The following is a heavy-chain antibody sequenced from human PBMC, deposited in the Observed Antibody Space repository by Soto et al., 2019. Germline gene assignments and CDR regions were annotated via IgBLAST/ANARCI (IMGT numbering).Heavy chain of an antibody. CDR2: IYYSGST. CDR1: GGSISSGGYY. J-gene: IGHJ4*02. CDR3: AGFHDILTGIDY. D-gene: IGHD3-9*01. Sequence: SETLSLTCTVSGGSISSGGYYWSWIRQHPGKGLEWIGYIYYSGSTYYNPSLKSRVTISVDTSKNQFSLKLSSVTAADTAVYYCAGFHDILTGIDYWGQGTLVTVSS. V-gene: IGHV4-31*03.